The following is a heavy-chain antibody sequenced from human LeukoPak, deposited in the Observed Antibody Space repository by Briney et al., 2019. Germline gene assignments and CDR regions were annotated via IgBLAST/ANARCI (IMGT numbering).Heavy chain of an antibody. Sequence: GGSLRLSCAASGFTFSSYSMNWVRQAPGKGLEWVSSISSSSSYIYYADSVKGRFTISRDNAKNSLYLQMNSPRAEDTAVYYCARAQVEGSSSTYFDYWGQGTLVTVSS. CDR1: GFTFSSYS. J-gene: IGHJ4*02. D-gene: IGHD6-13*01. V-gene: IGHV3-21*01. CDR3: ARAQVEGSSSTYFDY. CDR2: ISSSSSYI.